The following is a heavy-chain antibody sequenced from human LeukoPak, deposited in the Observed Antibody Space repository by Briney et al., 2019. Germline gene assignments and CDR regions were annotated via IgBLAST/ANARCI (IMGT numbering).Heavy chain of an antibody. Sequence: PSETLSLTCTVSGGSISSSSYYWGWIRQPPGKGLEWIGSIYYSGSTYNNPSLKSRVTISVDTAKNPFSLKLSSVTAADTAVYYCARQDCSSTSCYLDYWGQGTLVTVSS. CDR1: GGSISSSSYY. V-gene: IGHV4-39*01. CDR2: IYYSGST. J-gene: IGHJ4*02. D-gene: IGHD2-2*01. CDR3: ARQDCSSTSCYLDY.